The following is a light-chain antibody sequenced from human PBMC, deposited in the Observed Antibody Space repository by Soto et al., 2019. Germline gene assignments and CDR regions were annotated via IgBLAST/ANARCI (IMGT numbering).Light chain of an antibody. J-gene: IGLJ2*01. CDR1: SSNIGSNT. Sequence: QSVLTQPPSASGTPGQRVTISCSGSSSNIGSNTVNWYQQVPGTAPKLLIYSNDQRPSGVPDRFSGSKSGTSDSLAISGLQSEDEADYSCVAWDDSLSGPVFGGGTKLTVL. CDR3: VAWDDSLSGPV. CDR2: SND. V-gene: IGLV1-44*01.